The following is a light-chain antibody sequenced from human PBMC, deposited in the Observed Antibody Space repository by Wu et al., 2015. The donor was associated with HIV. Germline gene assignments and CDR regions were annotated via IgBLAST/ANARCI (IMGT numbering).Light chain of an antibody. CDR3: QQRSTWPWT. CDR2: DSS. J-gene: IGKJ1*01. V-gene: IGKV3D-20*02. Sequence: EIVLTQSPGTLSLSPGERATLSCRASQSVSSSYLAWYQQKPGQAPRLLIYDSSNRATGIPARFSGSGSGTDFTLTINSLDPEDFAVYYCQQRSTWPWTFGQGTKVEIK. CDR1: QSVSSSY.